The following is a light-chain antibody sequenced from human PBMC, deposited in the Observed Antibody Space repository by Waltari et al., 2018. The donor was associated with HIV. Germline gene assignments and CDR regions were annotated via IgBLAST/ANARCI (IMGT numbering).Light chain of an antibody. CDR3: CSYAGSPPYV. CDR2: DVD. J-gene: IGLJ1*01. CDR1: DSDVGGYNS. V-gene: IGLV2-11*01. Sequence: QSALTQPRSVSGSPGQSVTISCTGTDSDVGGYNSVSWYQHHPGKAPKLIIYDVDSSPSRAPYLFSGSKSGNTASLTISGLQAEDEADYYCCSYAGSPPYVFGTGTKVTVL.